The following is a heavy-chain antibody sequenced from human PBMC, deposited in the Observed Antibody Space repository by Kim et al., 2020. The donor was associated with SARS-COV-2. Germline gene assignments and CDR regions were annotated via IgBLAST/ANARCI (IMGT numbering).Heavy chain of an antibody. V-gene: IGHV3-13*01. D-gene: IGHD5-18*01. Sequence: GGSLRLSCAASGFTFSSYDMHWVRQATGKGLEWGSAIGTAGDTYYPGSVKGRFTISRENAKNSLYLQMNSLRAGDTAVYYCARGRRHSNHAFDIWGQGTMVTVSS. CDR1: GFTFSSYD. J-gene: IGHJ3*02. CDR2: IGTAGDT. CDR3: ARGRRHSNHAFDI.